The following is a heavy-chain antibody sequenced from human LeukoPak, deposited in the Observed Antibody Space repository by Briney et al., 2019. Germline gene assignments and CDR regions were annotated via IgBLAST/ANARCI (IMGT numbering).Heavy chain of an antibody. CDR3: ARGGGYASPIGY. J-gene: IGHJ4*02. D-gene: IGHD5-12*01. CDR1: GGSISSGGYY. CDR2: IYHSGST. V-gene: IGHV4-61*08. Sequence: NPSETLSLTCTVSGGSISSGGYYWSWIRQPPGKGLEWIGYIYHSGSTNYNPSLKSRVTISVDTSKNQFSLKLSSVTAADTAVYYCARGGGYASPIGYWGQGALVTVSS.